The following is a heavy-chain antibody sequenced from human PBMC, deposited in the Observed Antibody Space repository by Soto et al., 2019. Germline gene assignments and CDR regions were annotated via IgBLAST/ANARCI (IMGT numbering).Heavy chain of an antibody. CDR2: ISYDGSNK. V-gene: IGHV3-30*18. CDR3: AKGFSYSVIDY. D-gene: IGHD5-18*01. J-gene: IGHJ4*02. CDR1: GFTFSTYG. Sequence: QVQLVESGGGVVQPGRSLRLSCAASGFTFSTYGMHWVRQAPGKGLEWVAVISYDGSNKYYADSVKGRLTISRDNSTNTLYLQMSILRAEDTAVYYCAKGFSYSVIDYWGQGTLVTVSS.